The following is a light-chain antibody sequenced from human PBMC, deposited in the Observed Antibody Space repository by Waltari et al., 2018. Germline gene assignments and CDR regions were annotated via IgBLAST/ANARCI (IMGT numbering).Light chain of an antibody. Sequence: DIVMTQSPESLLVSLGARATTTCKPSQSALHSSNNMNDFAWYQQKPGQPPKLLIYWASTRKAGVPDRFSGSGSGTEFTLTISGLQAEDVAVYYCQQFQSHLRTFGQGTKVEIK. CDR1: QSALHSSNNMND. V-gene: IGKV4-1*01. CDR2: WAS. CDR3: QQFQSHLRT. J-gene: IGKJ1*01.